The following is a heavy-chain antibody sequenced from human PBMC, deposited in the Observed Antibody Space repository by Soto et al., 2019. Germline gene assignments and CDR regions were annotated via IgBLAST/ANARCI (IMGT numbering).Heavy chain of an antibody. CDR1: GGSIISSNW. CDR3: ARGITMVRGVIIPYYYYGMDV. Sequence: LSETLSLTCAVSGGSIISSNWWSLVRHPPGKGLEWIGEIYHSGSTNYNPSLKSRVTISVDKSKNQFSLKLSSVTAADTAVYYCARGITMVRGVIIPYYYYGMDVWGQGTTVTVSS. V-gene: IGHV4-4*02. D-gene: IGHD3-10*01. CDR2: IYHSGST. J-gene: IGHJ6*02.